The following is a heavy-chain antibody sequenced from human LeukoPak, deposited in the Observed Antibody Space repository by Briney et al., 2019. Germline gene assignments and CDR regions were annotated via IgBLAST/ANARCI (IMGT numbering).Heavy chain of an antibody. CDR1: GYTFTSYY. CDR3: ARTYSGYDGVYCYYYMDV. V-gene: IGHV1-46*01. Sequence: GASVKVSCKASGYTFTSYYMHWVRQAPGQGLEWMGIINPSGGSTSYAQKFQGRVTMTRDMSTSTVYMELSSLRSEDTAVYYCARTYSGYDGVYCYYYMDVWGKGTTVTVSS. CDR2: INPSGGST. D-gene: IGHD5-12*01. J-gene: IGHJ6*03.